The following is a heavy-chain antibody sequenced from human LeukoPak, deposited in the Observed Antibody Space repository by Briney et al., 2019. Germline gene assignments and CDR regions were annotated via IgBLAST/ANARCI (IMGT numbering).Heavy chain of an antibody. CDR3: ARDLNWGDDAFDI. CDR2: IYSGGST. D-gene: IGHD7-27*01. V-gene: IGHV3-53*01. CDR1: GFTVSSNY. J-gene: IGHJ3*02. Sequence: GGSLRLSCAASGFTVSSNYMSWVRQAPGKGLEWVSVIYSGGSTYYADSVKGRFTISRDNSKNTLYLQMNSLRAEDTAVYYCARDLNWGDDAFDIWGQGTMVTVSS.